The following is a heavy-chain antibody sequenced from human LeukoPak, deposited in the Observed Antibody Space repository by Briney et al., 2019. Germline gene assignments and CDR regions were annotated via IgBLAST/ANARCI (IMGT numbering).Heavy chain of an antibody. V-gene: IGHV3-21*01. D-gene: IGHD2-2*01. CDR2: ISSSSSYI. J-gene: IGHJ4*02. CDR1: GFTFCSYS. Sequence: GGSVRLSCAASGFTFCSYSMNWVRQAPGKGLEWVSSISSSSSYIYYADSVKGRFTISRDNAKNSLYLQMTSLRAEATAVNYCAGYAGAPSTIDYWGQGTLVTVSS. CDR3: AGYAGAPSTIDY.